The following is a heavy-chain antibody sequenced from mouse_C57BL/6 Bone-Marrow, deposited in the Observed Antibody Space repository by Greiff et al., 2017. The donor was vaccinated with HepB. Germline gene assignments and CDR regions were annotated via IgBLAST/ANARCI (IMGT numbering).Heavy chain of an antibody. J-gene: IGHJ3*01. D-gene: IGHD1-1*01. Sequence: EVQGVESGEGLVKPGGSLKLSCAASGFTFSSYAMSWVRQTPEKRLEWVAYISSGGDYIYYADTVKGRFTISRDNARNTLYLQMSSLKSEDTAMYYCTRVSGSSYRFAYWGQGTLVTVSA. CDR2: ISSGGDYI. V-gene: IGHV5-9-1*02. CDR3: TRVSGSSYRFAY. CDR1: GFTFSSYA.